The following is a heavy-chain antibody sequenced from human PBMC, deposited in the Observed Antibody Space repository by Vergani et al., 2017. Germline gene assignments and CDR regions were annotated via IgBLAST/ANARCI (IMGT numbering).Heavy chain of an antibody. CDR1: GGSVTSTSYH. CDR3: ARGLTDYDSGWYSPGWFDP. J-gene: IGHJ5*02. V-gene: IGHV4-39*01. CDR2: LYNPGKT. D-gene: IGHD6-19*01. Sequence: QVHLQESGPGPVKPSETLSLTCDVSGGSVTSTSYHWAWIRLPPGKGLEWIGSLYNPGKTYYNSSLESRLSLSVDTSTNQFFMRLNSVTAADTAVYYCARGLTDYDSGWYSPGWFDPWGQGITAIVSS.